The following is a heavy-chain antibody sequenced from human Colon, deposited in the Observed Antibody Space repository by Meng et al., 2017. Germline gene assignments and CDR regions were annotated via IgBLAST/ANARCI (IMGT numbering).Heavy chain of an antibody. V-gene: IGHV4-61*01. CDR1: GGSVSSGTYY. CDR2: IYYSGTT. D-gene: IGHD1-14*01. Sequence: QVQLQGSGPGLVRPSETLSLTCTVSGGSVSSGTYYWSWIRPPPGKGLEWIGCIYYSGTTNYNPSLKSRVTISVDTSKNQFSLKLSSVTPADTAVYFCARDRVPGKYWGQGTLVTVSS. J-gene: IGHJ4*02. CDR3: ARDRVPGKY.